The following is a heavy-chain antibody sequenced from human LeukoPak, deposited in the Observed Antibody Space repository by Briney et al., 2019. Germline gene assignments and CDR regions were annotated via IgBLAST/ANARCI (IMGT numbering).Heavy chain of an antibody. J-gene: IGHJ2*01. Sequence: GGSLRLSCAASGFTFSNYWMHWVRQAPGEALMWVSRIKSDGSSTTYADSVKGRFTISRDSSKNTLFLHMNTLRAEDTAIYYCAKDRTVGASYWYFDLWGRGTLVTVSS. CDR2: IKSDGSST. V-gene: IGHV3-74*01. CDR3: AKDRTVGASYWYFDL. CDR1: GFTFSNYW. D-gene: IGHD1-26*01.